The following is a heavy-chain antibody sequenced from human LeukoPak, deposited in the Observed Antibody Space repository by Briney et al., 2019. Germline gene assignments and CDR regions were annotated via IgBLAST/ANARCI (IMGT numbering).Heavy chain of an antibody. CDR2: IYSGGST. CDR1: GFTVSSND. J-gene: IGHJ3*02. D-gene: IGHD2-8*01. Sequence: PGGSLRLSCAASGFTVSSNDMSWVRQAPGKGLEWVSVIYSGGSTYYADSVKGRFTISRDNSKNTLHLQMNSLRAEDTAVYYCARARVGCTNYAFDIWGQGTMVTVAS. V-gene: IGHV3-53*01. CDR3: ARARVGCTNYAFDI.